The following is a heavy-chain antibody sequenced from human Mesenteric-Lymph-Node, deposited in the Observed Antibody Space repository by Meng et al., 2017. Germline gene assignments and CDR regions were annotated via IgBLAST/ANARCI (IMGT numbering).Heavy chain of an antibody. CDR2: INEDGTYI. CDR1: GFTFSNFW. Sequence: GESLKISCAASGFTFSNFWMHWVRQAPGKGLVWVSRINEDGTYIDFADFMEGRFTISRDNDKNTLYLQMNSLTAEDSAVYYCARDIRGTRDYWGQGTLVTVSS. J-gene: IGHJ4*02. CDR3: ARDIRGTRDY. D-gene: IGHD1-14*01. V-gene: IGHV3-74*01.